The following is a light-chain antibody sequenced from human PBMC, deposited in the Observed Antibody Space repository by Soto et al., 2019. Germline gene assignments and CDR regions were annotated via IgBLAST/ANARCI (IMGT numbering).Light chain of an antibody. CDR3: SSYAGSNNLYV. V-gene: IGLV2-8*01. CDR1: SSDVGGYKY. J-gene: IGLJ1*01. Sequence: QSALTQPPSASGSPGQSVTISCTGTSSDVGGYKYVSWYQQHPGKAPKLMIYEVNKRPSGVPDRFSGSKSGNTASLTVSGLQAEDEADYYCSSYAGSNNLYVFGTGTKVTVL. CDR2: EVN.